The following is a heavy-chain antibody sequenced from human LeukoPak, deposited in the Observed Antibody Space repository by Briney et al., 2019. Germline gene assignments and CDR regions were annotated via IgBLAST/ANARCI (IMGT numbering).Heavy chain of an antibody. CDR2: ISYDGSNK. V-gene: IGHV3-30*18. Sequence: GGSLRLSCAASGFTFSSYGMHWVRQAPGKGLEWVAVISYDGSNKYYADSVKGRFTISRDNSKSTLYLQMNSLRAEDTAVYYCVDDSSGGYWGQGTLVTVSS. CDR1: GFTFSSYG. J-gene: IGHJ4*02. D-gene: IGHD3-22*01. CDR3: VDDSSGGY.